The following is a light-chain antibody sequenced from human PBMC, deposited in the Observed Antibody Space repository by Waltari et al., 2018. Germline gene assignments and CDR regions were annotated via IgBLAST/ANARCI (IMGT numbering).Light chain of an antibody. J-gene: IGKJ1*01. CDR2: RAS. V-gene: IGKV1-5*03. CDR1: QSINRW. CDR3: QQYSDDWT. Sequence: IQMTQSPSTLSASVGDTVNITCRGSQSINRWLSWYQQQAGKAPHRLIYRASTLESGVPSRFSGSESAAEFTLTISSLQPDDFATYYCQQYSDDWTFGQGTKVEIK.